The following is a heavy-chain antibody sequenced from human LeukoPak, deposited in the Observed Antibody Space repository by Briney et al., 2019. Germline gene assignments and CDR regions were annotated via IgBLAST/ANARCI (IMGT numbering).Heavy chain of an antibody. Sequence: ASVKVTCKASGYTFTSYSMNWVRQAPGQGLEWMGWINTNTGNPTYAQGFTGRFVFSLDTSVSTAYLQISSLKAEDTAVYYCARDTGFSMVRGILFWGQGTLVTVSS. CDR2: INTNTGNP. CDR1: GYTFTSYS. V-gene: IGHV7-4-1*02. J-gene: IGHJ4*02. D-gene: IGHD3-10*01. CDR3: ARDTGFSMVRGILF.